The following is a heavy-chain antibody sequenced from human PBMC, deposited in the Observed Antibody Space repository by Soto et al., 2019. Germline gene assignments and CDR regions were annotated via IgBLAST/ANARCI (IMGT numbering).Heavy chain of an antibody. CDR3: ARGPTDYYDNSGDYSLDY. D-gene: IGHD3-22*01. CDR2: ISTYNGDT. Sequence: QVQLVQSGAEVKEPGASVKVSCKASGYTFITYGMSWVRQAPGQGLDWMGWISTYNGDTKYADRLQGRVAMTPDTTTGTAYMELRSLRSDDTAVYYCARGPTDYYDNSGDYSLDYWGQGTLVTVSS. V-gene: IGHV1-18*01. J-gene: IGHJ4*02. CDR1: GYTFITYG.